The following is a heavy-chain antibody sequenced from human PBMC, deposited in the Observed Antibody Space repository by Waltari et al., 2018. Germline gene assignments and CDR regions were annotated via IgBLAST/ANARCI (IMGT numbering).Heavy chain of an antibody. J-gene: IGHJ2*01. CDR1: GGSISSGSYY. V-gene: IGHV4-61*02. Sequence: QVQLQESGPGLVKPSQTLSLTCPVSGGSISSGSYYWSWIRQPAGKGLEWIGRIYTSGSTNYNPSLKSRVTISVDTSKNQFSLKLSSVTAADTAVYYCARDGEWSDTTWYFDLWGRGTLVTVSS. CDR3: ARDGEWSDTTWYFDL. CDR2: IYTSGST. D-gene: IGHD3-3*01.